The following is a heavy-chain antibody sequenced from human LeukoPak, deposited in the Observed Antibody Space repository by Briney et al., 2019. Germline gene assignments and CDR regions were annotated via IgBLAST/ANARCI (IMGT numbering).Heavy chain of an antibody. CDR2: IIPIFGTA. CDR3: ARHHGGTYYDFWSGYSKWFDP. J-gene: IGHJ5*02. CDR1: GGTFSSYA. D-gene: IGHD3-3*01. Sequence: GASVKVSCKASGGTFSSYAISWVRQAPGQGPEWMGGIIPIFGTANYAQKFQGRVTITADESTSTAHMELSSLRSEDTAVYYCARHHGGTYYDFWSGYSKWFDPWGQGTLVTVSP. V-gene: IGHV1-69*13.